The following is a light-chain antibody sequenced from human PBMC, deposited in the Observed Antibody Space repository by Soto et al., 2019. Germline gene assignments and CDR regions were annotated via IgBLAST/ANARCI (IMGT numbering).Light chain of an antibody. V-gene: IGLV4-69*01. Sequence: QSVLTQSPSASASLGASVKLTCILSSGHSSNAIAWHQQQPEKGPRYLMKVNSDGSHSKGGGIPDRFSGSSSGAERYLTISSLQSEDEADYYCQTWGTGIHVVFGGGTKLTVL. CDR2: VNSDGSH. CDR1: SGHSSNA. CDR3: QTWGTGIHVV. J-gene: IGLJ2*01.